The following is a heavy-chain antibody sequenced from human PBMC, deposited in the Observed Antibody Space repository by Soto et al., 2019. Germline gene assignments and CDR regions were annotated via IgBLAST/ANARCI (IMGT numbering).Heavy chain of an antibody. Sequence: GGSLRLSCAASGFTFSSYWMSWVRQAPGKGLEWVANIKPDGSEKWYVDSVKGRFTISRDNAKNSLYLQVNSLRAEDTAVYYCARGDYYDTTGPFSDAFDIWGQGTMVTVSS. CDR2: IKPDGSEK. D-gene: IGHD3-22*01. CDR3: ARGDYYDTTGPFSDAFDI. J-gene: IGHJ3*02. V-gene: IGHV3-7*04. CDR1: GFTFSSYW.